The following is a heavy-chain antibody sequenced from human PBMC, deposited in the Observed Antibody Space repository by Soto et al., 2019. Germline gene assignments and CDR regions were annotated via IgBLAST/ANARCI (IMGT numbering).Heavy chain of an antibody. J-gene: IGHJ5*02. D-gene: IGHD6-13*01. CDR1: GYTFTSYD. Sequence: QVQLVQSGAEVKKPGASVKVSCKASGYTFTSYDINWVRQATGQGLEWMGWMNPNSGNTGYAQKFQGRVTMTRNTSISTAYMELSSLRSEATAVYYCARGSKGSSWYAYWFAPWGQGTLVTVSS. CDR3: ARGSKGSSWYAYWFAP. CDR2: MNPNSGNT. V-gene: IGHV1-8*01.